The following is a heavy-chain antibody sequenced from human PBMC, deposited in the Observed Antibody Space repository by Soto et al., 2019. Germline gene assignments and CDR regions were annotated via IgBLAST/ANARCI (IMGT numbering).Heavy chain of an antibody. J-gene: IGHJ4*02. Sequence: NPSETLSLTCTVSGGSISSSSYYWGWIRQPPGKGLEWIGSIYYSGSTYYNPSLKSRVTISVDTSKNQFSLKLSSVTAADTAVYYCARLAIFGVVRGYFDYWGQGTLVTVSS. CDR3: ARLAIFGVVRGYFDY. D-gene: IGHD3-3*01. CDR2: IYYSGST. V-gene: IGHV4-39*01. CDR1: GGSISSSSYY.